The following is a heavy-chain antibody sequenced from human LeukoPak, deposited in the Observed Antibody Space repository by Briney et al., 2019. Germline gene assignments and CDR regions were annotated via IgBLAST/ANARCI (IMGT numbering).Heavy chain of an antibody. V-gene: IGHV1-2*02. CDR3: ARDTARITIFGVAKYMDV. CDR1: GYTFTGYY. D-gene: IGHD3-3*01. Sequence: GASVKVSCKASGYTFTGYYMHWVRQAPGQGLEWMGWISPKSGGTNSAQKFQGRVTMTRDTSISTAYMELSRLRSDDTAVYYCARDTARITIFGVAKYMDVWGKGTTVTVSS. J-gene: IGHJ6*03. CDR2: ISPKSGGT.